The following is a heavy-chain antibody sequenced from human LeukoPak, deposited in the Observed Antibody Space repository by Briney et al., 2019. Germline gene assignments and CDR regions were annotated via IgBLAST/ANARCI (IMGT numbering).Heavy chain of an antibody. D-gene: IGHD6-13*01. CDR1: GYSISSGYY. CDR2: IYHSGST. CDR3: ARINRQQLVLDY. V-gene: IGHV4-38-2*01. J-gene: IGHJ4*02. Sequence: PSETLSLTCAVSGYSISSGYYWGWIRQLPGKGLEWIGSIYHSGSTYYNPSLKSRVTISVDTSKNQFSLKLSSVTAADTAVYYCARINRQQLVLDYWGQGTLVTVSS.